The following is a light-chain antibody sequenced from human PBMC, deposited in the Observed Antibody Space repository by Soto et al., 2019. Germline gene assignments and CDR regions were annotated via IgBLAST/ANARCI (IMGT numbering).Light chain of an antibody. V-gene: IGLV2-23*01. J-gene: IGLJ2*01. Sequence: QSALTQPASVSGSPGQSITISCTGTSSDVGSYNLVSWYQQHPGKAPKLMIYEGSKRPSGVSNRLSGSKSGNTASLTISGLQAEDEADYYCCSYAGSLVFGGGTKLTVL. CDR2: EGS. CDR1: SSDVGSYNL. CDR3: CSYAGSLV.